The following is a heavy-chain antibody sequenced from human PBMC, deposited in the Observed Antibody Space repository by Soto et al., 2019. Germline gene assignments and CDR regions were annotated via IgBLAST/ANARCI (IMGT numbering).Heavy chain of an antibody. CDR3: AMRIDYYYYVPD. CDR1: GDSVSSNSAA. V-gene: IGHV6-1*01. Sequence: SQTLSLTCAISGDSVSSNSAAWNWIRQSPSRGLEWLGRTYYRSKWYNDYAVSVKSRITINPDTSKNQFSLQLTSVTAADTAVYFCAMRIDYYYYVPDWGQGTLVTVSS. J-gene: IGHJ4*02. D-gene: IGHD3-22*01. CDR2: TYYRSKWYN.